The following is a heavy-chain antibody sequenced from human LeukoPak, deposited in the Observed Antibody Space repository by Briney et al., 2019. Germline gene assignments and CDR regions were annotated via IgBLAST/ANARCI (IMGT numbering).Heavy chain of an antibody. D-gene: IGHD1-14*01. CDR2: ISASGGTT. J-gene: IGHJ2*01. V-gene: IGHV3-23*01. CDR3: ARTVGLITQPSSLYFDL. Sequence: PGGSLRLSCAASGFTFSSYAMSWVRQAPGKGLEWVSSISASGGTTYYADSVKGRFTISRDNSKNTLYLQMLSLRPEDSAIYHCARTVGLITQPSSLYFDLWGRGTLVTVSS. CDR1: GFTFSSYA.